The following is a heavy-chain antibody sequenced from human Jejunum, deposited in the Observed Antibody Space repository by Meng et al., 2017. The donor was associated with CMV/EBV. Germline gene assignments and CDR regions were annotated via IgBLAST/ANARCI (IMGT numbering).Heavy chain of an antibody. V-gene: IGHV4-39*07. J-gene: IGHJ5*02. D-gene: IGHD2-2*01. CDR1: GGSISSTTYY. CDR3: ARSSTSGFDP. CDR2: IYYSGTT. Sequence: TVAGGSISSTTYYWGWIRQPPGKGLEWIGDIYYSGTTYYNPSLESRLTISLDTSKNHFSLRLSSVTAADTALYYCARSSTSGFDPWGQGTRVTVSS.